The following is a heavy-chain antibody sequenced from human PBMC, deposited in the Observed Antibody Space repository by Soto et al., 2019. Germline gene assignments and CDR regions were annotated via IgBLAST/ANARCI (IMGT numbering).Heavy chain of an antibody. CDR1: GFTFSSYS. CDR3: ARGSYDYVWGSHNWFDP. J-gene: IGHJ5*02. CDR2: ISSSSSTI. V-gene: IGHV3-48*02. Sequence: LRLSCAASGFTFSSYSMNWVRQAPGKGLEWVSYISSSSSTIYYADSVKGRFTISRDNAKNSLYLQMNSLRDEDTAVYYCARGSYDYVWGSHNWFDPWGQGTLVTVSS. D-gene: IGHD3-16*01.